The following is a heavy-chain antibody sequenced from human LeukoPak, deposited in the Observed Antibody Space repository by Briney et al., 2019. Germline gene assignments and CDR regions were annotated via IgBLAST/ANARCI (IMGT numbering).Heavy chain of an antibody. D-gene: IGHD6-13*01. J-gene: IGHJ4*02. V-gene: IGHV3-48*04. CDR3: ARALYSSSWYYFDY. CDR1: GFTFSSYS. Sequence: PGGSLRLSCEASGFTFSSYSMNWIRQAPGKGLEWIAYIRGGGDPTNYADSVKGRFTISRDNAKNSLSLEMNSLSADDTAVYYCARALYSSSWYYFDYWGQGTLVTVSS. CDR2: IRGGGDPT.